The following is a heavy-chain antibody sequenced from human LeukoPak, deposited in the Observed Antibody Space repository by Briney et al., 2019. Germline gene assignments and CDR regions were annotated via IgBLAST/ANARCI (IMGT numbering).Heavy chain of an antibody. D-gene: IGHD4-17*01. CDR3: ARGAYGDCP. V-gene: IGHV4-61*02. CDR1: GGSISSGSYY. Sequence: PSETLSLTCTVPGGSISSGSYYWRWLRQPAGKGLEWIGRIYTSGSTNYNPSLKSRVTISVDTSKNQFSLKLSSVTAADTAVYYCARGAYGDCPWGQGTLVTVSS. J-gene: IGHJ5*02. CDR2: IYTSGST.